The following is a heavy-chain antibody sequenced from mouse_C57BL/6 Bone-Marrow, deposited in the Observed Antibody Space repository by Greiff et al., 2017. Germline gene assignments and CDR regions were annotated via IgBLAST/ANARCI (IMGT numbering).Heavy chain of an antibody. V-gene: IGHV5-4*03. D-gene: IGHD1-1*01. Sequence: EVKLQESGGGLVKPGGSLKLSCAASGFTFSSYAMSWVRQTPEKRLEWVATISDGGSYTYYPDNVKGRFTISRDHAKNNLYLQMSRLKSEDTAMYYCARGVTTVDYFDYWGQGTTLTVSS. J-gene: IGHJ2*01. CDR1: GFTFSSYA. CDR3: ARGVTTVDYFDY. CDR2: ISDGGSYT.